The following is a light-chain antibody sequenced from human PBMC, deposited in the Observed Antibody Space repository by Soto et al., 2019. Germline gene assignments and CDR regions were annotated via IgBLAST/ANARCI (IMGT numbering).Light chain of an antibody. J-gene: IGKJ4*01. CDR2: GMS. V-gene: IGKV3D-15*03. CDR3: QHYNSWPRT. Sequence: TQSPATLSLSHGERAILSCRASQRVTSNLAWYQPKPGQSPRLLIYGMSIRATCVPDRFSGSGSGTEFTLTISLLQSAYFAVYFCQHYNSWPRTFGGGTKVDIK. CDR1: QRVTSN.